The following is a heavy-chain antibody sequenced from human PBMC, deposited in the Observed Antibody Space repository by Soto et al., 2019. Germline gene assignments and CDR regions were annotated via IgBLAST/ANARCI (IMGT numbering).Heavy chain of an antibody. CDR1: GFTFSSYA. V-gene: IGHV3-23*01. Sequence: GGSLRLSCAASGFTFSSYAMSWVRQAPGKGLEWVSGISSYVVTTYYADSVKGRFPISRDNSKSTLYLQLNNLRAEDTAVYYCANLDWSQLPNNFDYWGQGTLVTVSS. CDR2: ISSYVVTT. J-gene: IGHJ4*02. CDR3: ANLDWSQLPNNFDY. D-gene: IGHD1-1*01.